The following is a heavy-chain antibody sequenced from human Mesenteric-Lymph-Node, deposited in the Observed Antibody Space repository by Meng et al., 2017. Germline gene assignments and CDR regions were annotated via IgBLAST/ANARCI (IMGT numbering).Heavy chain of an antibody. CDR3: AGSQLLPDDAFDI. CDR1: GFTFSSYW. V-gene: IGHV3-74*01. CDR2: ISSDGTST. Sequence: GESLKISCAASGFTFSSYWMHWVRQAPGKGLEWVSRISSDGTSTSYADSVQGRSLISRDDAKSTLYLQVNGLRTENTAVYYCAGSQLLPDDAFDIWGQGTMVTVSS. J-gene: IGHJ3*02. D-gene: IGHD1-1*01.